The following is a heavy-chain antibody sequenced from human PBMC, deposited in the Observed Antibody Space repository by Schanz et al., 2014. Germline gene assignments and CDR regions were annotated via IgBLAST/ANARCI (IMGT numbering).Heavy chain of an antibody. CDR2: ISNSGTTI. Sequence: EVQLVESGGGLVKPGGSLRLSCAASGFTFNSYAFHWVRQAPGKGLEWVSYISNSGTTIYYADSVKGRFTISRDNAKNSLYLQMNSLRAEDTAVYYCAGAVATIRADSFDIWGQGTMVAVSS. CDR1: GFTFNSYA. V-gene: IGHV3-21*05. D-gene: IGHD5-12*01. CDR3: AGAVATIRADSFDI. J-gene: IGHJ3*02.